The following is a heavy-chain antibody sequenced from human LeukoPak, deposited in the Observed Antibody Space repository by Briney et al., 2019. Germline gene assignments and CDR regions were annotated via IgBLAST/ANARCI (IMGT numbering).Heavy chain of an antibody. V-gene: IGHV4-59*12. Sequence: SETLSLTCTVSGGSISSYYWSWIRQSPGKGLEWIGYIYYSGSTNYNPSLKSRVTISVDTSKNQFSLKLSSVTAADTAVYYCASTATVTTLHFDYWGQGTLVTVSS. CDR3: ASTATVTTLHFDY. CDR2: IYYSGST. J-gene: IGHJ4*02. CDR1: GGSISSYY. D-gene: IGHD4-17*01.